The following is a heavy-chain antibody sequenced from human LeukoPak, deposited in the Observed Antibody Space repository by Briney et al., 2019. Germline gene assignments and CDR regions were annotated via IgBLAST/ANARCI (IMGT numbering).Heavy chain of an antibody. CDR1: GGSISSYY. Sequence: SETLSLTCTVSGGSISSYYWSWIRQPPGKGLEWIGYIYYSGSTNYNPSLKSRVTISVDTSKNQFSLKLSSVTAADTAVYYCAASLGGYYDSSAYYPFDYWGQGTLVTVSS. J-gene: IGHJ4*02. D-gene: IGHD3-22*01. V-gene: IGHV4-59*08. CDR3: AASLGGYYDSSAYYPFDY. CDR2: IYYSGST.